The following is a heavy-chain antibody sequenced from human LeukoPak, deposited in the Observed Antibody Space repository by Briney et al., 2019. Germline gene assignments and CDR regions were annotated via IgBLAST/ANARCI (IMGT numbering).Heavy chain of an antibody. J-gene: IGHJ3*02. V-gene: IGHV3-7*04. D-gene: IGHD6-6*01. CDR1: KFTFGSYW. Sequence: GGSLRLSCVASKFTFGSYWMTWVRQAPGKGLKWATNTKGDGSEEYYVDSVKGRFTISRDNVKNSLYLQMNSLRAEDTAVYYCARDPYSSFFGAFDIWGQGTMVTVSS. CDR2: TKGDGSEE. CDR3: ARDPYSSFFGAFDI.